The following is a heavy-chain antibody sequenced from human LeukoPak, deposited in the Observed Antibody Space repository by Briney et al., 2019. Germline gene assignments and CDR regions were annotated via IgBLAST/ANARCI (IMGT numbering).Heavy chain of an antibody. Sequence: PSETLSLTCTVSGGSISSSGYCWGWIRQPPGKGLEWIGSIDYSGNTNYNPSLKSRVTISVDTSKNQFSLKLSSVTAADTAVYYCARGEERLVRGSNLWEYYYYYYMDVWGKGTTVTISS. D-gene: IGHD3-9*01. CDR2: IDYSGNT. J-gene: IGHJ6*03. V-gene: IGHV4-39*07. CDR1: GGSISSSGYC. CDR3: ARGEERLVRGSNLWEYYYYYYMDV.